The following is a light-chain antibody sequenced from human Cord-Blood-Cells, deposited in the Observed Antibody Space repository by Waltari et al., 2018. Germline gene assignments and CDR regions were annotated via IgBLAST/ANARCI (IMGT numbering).Light chain of an antibody. CDR2: AAS. V-gene: IGKV1-8*01. Sequence: AIRMTQSPSSLSASTGDRVTITCRASKGISSYLAWYQQKPGKAPKILIYAASTLQSGVPSRFSGSGSGTDFTLTISCLQSEDFATYYCQQYYSYPHTFCGGTKVEIK. J-gene: IGKJ4*01. CDR3: QQYYSYPHT. CDR1: KGISSY.